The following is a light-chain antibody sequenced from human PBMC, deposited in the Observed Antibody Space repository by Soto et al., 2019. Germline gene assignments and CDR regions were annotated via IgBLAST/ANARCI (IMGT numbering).Light chain of an antibody. CDR2: AAS. V-gene: IGKV1-39*01. CDR1: QSISSY. CDR3: QQSYSTPIT. Sequence: DIQMTQSPSSLSASVGDRVTITCRASQSISSYLNWYQQKPGKAPKLLIYAASSLQSGVPSRFSGSGSGTDSTLTISSPQPEDFATYYCQQSYSTPITFGQGTRLEN. J-gene: IGKJ5*01.